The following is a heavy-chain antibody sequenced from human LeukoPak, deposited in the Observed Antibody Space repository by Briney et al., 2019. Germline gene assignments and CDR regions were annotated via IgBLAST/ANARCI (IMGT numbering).Heavy chain of an antibody. V-gene: IGHV3-7*01. CDR2: INQDGSEE. J-gene: IGHJ4*02. CDR3: VRDGGVSGYDLLDY. Sequence: GSLRLSCAASGFTFSNYWMTWVRQAPGKGLEWVAHINQDGSEEHYMDSVKARFTISRDNAKNSLSLQMNSLRAEDTAVYYCVRDGGVSGYDLLDYWGQGTLVTVSS. CDR1: GFTFSNYW. D-gene: IGHD5-12*01.